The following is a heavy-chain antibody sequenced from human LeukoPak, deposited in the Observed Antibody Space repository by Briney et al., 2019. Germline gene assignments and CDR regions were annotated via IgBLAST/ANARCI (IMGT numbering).Heavy chain of an antibody. CDR1: GGSFSGYY. D-gene: IGHD3-10*01. CDR2: INHSGST. J-gene: IGHJ6*02. CDR3: ARGYYIRYSPRDYYYGMDV. V-gene: IGHV4-34*01. Sequence: SETLSLTCAVYGGSFSGYYWSWIRQPPGKGLEWIGEINHSGSTNYNPSLKSRVTISVDTSKNQFSLKLSSVTAADTAVYYCARGYYIRYSPRDYYYGMDVWGQRTTVTVSS.